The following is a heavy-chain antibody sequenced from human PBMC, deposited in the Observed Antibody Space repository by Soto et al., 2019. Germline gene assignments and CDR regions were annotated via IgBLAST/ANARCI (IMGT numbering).Heavy chain of an antibody. CDR1: GFTFSSYA. J-gene: IGHJ6*02. CDR3: AKDDSDVAGYYYYYGMDV. D-gene: IGHD2-15*01. V-gene: IGHV3-23*01. CDR2: ISGSGGST. Sequence: GGSLRLSCAASGFTFSSYAMSWVRQAPGKGLEWVSAISGSGGSTYYADSVKGRFTISRDNSKNTLYLQMNSLRAEDTAVYYCAKDDSDVAGYYYYYGMDVWGQGTTVTVSS.